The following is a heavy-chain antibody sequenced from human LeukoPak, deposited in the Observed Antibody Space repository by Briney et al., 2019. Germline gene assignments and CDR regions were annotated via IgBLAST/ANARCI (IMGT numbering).Heavy chain of an antibody. V-gene: IGHV3-33*01. D-gene: IGHD3-22*01. CDR3: AREAYPYYYDSSGYYPDAFDI. J-gene: IGHJ3*02. CDR1: GFTFSSYG. CDR2: IWYDGSNK. Sequence: GGSLRLSCAASGFTFSSYGMHWVRQAPGKGLEWVAVIWYDGSNKYYADSVKGRFTISRDNSKNTLYLQMNSLRAEDTAVYYCAREAYPYYYDSSGYYPDAFDIWGQGTMVTVSS.